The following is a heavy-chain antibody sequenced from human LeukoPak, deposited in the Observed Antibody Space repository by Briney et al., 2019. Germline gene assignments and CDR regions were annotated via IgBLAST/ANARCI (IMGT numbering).Heavy chain of an antibody. V-gene: IGHV3-23*01. CDR2: ISGSGGST. CDR3: ARTGVGGGYRFDY. J-gene: IGHJ4*02. CDR1: GFTFSNYA. Sequence: GGSLRLSCAASGFTFSNYAMTWVRQARGKGLEWVSGISGSGGSTYYADSVRGRFTISRDNSKNTFDVQMNSLRAEDTAIYYCARTGVGGGYRFDYWGQGTLVTVSS. D-gene: IGHD1-26*01.